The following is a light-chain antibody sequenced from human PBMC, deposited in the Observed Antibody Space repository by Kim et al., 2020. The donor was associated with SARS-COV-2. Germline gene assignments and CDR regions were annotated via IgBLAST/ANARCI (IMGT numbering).Light chain of an antibody. CDR3: NSRDSNDNVV. CDR2: CKN. J-gene: IGLJ2*01. Sequence: VALGQTVRITGQGGSLRSYYATWYQQKPGQAPIVVIYCKNNRPSGIPDRFSGSSSGNTASLTITGTQAGDEADYYCNSRDSNDNVVFGGGTQLTVL. V-gene: IGLV3-19*01. CDR1: SLRSYY.